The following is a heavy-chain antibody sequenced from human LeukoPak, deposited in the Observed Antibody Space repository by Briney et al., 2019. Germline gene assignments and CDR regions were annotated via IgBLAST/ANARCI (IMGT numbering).Heavy chain of an antibody. J-gene: IGHJ5*02. D-gene: IGHD3-3*01. CDR2: IYSGGST. Sequence: GGSLRLSCAASGFTVSSNYMSWVRQAPGKGLEWVSVIYSGGSTYYADSVKGRFTISRDNSKNTLYLQMNSLRAEDTAVYYCARFLGSNWFDPRGQGTLVTVSS. CDR3: ARFLGSNWFDP. V-gene: IGHV3-53*01. CDR1: GFTVSSNY.